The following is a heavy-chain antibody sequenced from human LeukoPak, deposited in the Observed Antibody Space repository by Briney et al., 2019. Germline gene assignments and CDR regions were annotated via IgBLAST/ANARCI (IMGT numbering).Heavy chain of an antibody. Sequence: GGSLRLSCAGSGFTFSSYSMNWVRQAPGKGLEWVSSISSSSSYIYYADSVKGRFTISRDNAKNSLYPQMNSLRAEDTAVYYCARGYCSSTSCYGVRDYWGQGTLVTVSS. CDR2: ISSSSSYI. CDR3: ARGYCSSTSCYGVRDY. D-gene: IGHD2-2*01. J-gene: IGHJ4*02. V-gene: IGHV3-21*01. CDR1: GFTFSSYS.